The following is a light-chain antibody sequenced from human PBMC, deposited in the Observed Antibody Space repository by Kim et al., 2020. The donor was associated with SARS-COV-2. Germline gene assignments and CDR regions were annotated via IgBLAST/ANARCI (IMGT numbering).Light chain of an antibody. CDR1: KLGNKY. Sequence: VSPGQTAIIPCSGDKLGNKYACWYQQKPCQSPVLVIYQDSKRPSGIPERFSGSNSGNTATLTISGTQAMDEADYYCQAWDSSTVVFGGGTQLTVL. J-gene: IGLJ2*01. CDR3: QAWDSSTVV. V-gene: IGLV3-1*01. CDR2: QDS.